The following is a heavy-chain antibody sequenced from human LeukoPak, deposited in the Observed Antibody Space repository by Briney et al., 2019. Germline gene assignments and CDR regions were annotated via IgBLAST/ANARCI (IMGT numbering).Heavy chain of an antibody. CDR3: ARYDDYYDSSGYYADAFDI. Sequence: PSETLSLTCTVSGGSISSYYWIWIRQPPGKGLEWIGYIYYSGSTNYNPSLKSRVTISVDTSKNQFSLKLSSVTAADTAVYYCARYDDYYDSSGYYADAFDIWGQGTMVTVSS. D-gene: IGHD3-22*01. J-gene: IGHJ3*02. V-gene: IGHV4-59*01. CDR2: IYYSGST. CDR1: GGSISSYY.